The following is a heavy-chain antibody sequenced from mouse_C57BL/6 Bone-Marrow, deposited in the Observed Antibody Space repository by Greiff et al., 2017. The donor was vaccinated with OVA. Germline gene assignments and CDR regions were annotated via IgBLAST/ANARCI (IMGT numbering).Heavy chain of an antibody. CDR3: AELGEGFAY. D-gene: IGHD4-1*01. Sequence: VQLQQSGAELARPGASVKLYCKASGYTFTSYGISWVKQRTGQGLEWIGEIYPRSGNTYYNEKFKGKATLTADKSSSTAYMELRSLTSEDSAVYFCAELGEGFAYWGQGTLVTVSA. V-gene: IGHV1-81*01. CDR1: GYTFTSYG. CDR2: IYPRSGNT. J-gene: IGHJ3*01.